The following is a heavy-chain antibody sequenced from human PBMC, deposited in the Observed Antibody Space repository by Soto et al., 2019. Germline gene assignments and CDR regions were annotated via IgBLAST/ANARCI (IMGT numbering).Heavy chain of an antibody. CDR2: IFYSGST. CDR3: ARRGSSRQIYHYGMDV. V-gene: IGHV4-39*01. J-gene: IGHJ6*02. D-gene: IGHD6-13*01. Sequence: QVQLQESGPGLVKPSETLSLTCTVSGDSVSSSYYYWGWIRQPPGKGLEWIGSIFYSGSTYYNPSRKSRVTISVDPSTNQFSRKLRSLTDADTAVYYCARRGSSRQIYHYGMDVWGPGTTVTVSS. CDR1: GDSVSSSYYY.